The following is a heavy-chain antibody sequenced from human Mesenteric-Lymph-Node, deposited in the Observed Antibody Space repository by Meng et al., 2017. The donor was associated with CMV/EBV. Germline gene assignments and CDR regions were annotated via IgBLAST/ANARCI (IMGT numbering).Heavy chain of an antibody. V-gene: IGHV3-74*01. D-gene: IGHD2-15*01. J-gene: IGHJ4*02. CDR1: GFTFSSYW. Sequence: EVQLVECGGGLVQPGESLRLSCAASGFTFSSYWMHWVRQSPGKGLVWLSRIDVDGSTTNYANSAKGRFTISRDNAKNTLYLQINDLTPEDTAVYYCVRPVLGGASVVAFDYWGQGTLVTVSS. CDR3: VRPVLGGASVVAFDY. CDR2: IDVDGSTT.